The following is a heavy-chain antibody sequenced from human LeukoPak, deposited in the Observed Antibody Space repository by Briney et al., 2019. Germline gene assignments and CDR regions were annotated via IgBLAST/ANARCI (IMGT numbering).Heavy chain of an antibody. CDR2: IYYSGST. CDR1: GGSISSSSYY. J-gene: IGHJ6*02. V-gene: IGHV4-39*01. D-gene: IGHD5-18*01. CDR3: ASRSGYSYGFSVRGTQGGDV. Sequence: SETLSLTCTVSGGSISSSSYYWGWIRQPPGKGLEWIGSIYYSGSTYYNPSLKSRVTISVDTSKNQFSLKLSSVTAADTAVYYCASRSGYSYGFSVRGTQGGDVWGQGTTVTVSS.